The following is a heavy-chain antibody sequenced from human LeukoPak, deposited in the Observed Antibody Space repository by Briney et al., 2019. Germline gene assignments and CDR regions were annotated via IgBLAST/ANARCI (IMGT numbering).Heavy chain of an antibody. CDR2: ITAHNVNI. D-gene: IGHD5-12*01. CDR3: ARDARFSGYDSAFDI. J-gene: IGHJ3*02. CDR1: GYTFTNYG. V-gene: IGHV1-18*01. Sequence: ASVKVSCEASGYTFTNYGVTWVRQAPGQGLEWMGWITAHNVNIRYAQKFQGRVTMLTDISTNTAYMELRSLKSDDTAVYYCARDARFSGYDSAFDIWGQGTLVTVSS.